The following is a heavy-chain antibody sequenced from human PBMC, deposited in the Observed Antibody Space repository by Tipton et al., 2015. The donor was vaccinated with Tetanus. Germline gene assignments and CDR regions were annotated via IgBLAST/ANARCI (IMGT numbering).Heavy chain of an antibody. CDR1: GYTFSNYG. D-gene: IGHD3-10*01. V-gene: IGHV1-18*01. CDR2: VSPYNGDT. CDR3: ATFYYGSGSYRGGLRKFDY. J-gene: IGHJ4*02. Sequence: QLVQSGAEMKKPGASVKVSCKASGYTFSNYGITWVRQAPGQGLEWMGWVSPYNGDTFFAQNVQGRVTMTTDTSTSTAYMELRTLRSDDTAVYYCATFYYGSGSYRGGLRKFDYWGQGTLVPVSS.